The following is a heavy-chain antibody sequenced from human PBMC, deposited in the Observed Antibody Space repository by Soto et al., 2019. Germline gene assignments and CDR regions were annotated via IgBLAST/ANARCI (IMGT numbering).Heavy chain of an antibody. Sequence: ASVKVSCKASGYTFTSYYMHWVRQAPGQGLEWMGIINPSGGSTSYAQKFQGRVTMTRDTSTSTVYMELSSLRSEDTAVYYCARKGPAADYYYYMDVWGKGTTVTVSS. CDR1: GYTFTSYY. V-gene: IGHV1-46*03. CDR3: ARKGPAADYYYYMDV. CDR2: INPSGGST. D-gene: IGHD2-2*01. J-gene: IGHJ6*03.